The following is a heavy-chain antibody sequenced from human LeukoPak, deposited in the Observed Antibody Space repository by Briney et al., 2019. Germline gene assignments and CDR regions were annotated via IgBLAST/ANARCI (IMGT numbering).Heavy chain of an antibody. D-gene: IGHD2-21*01. CDR1: GYTFTGYY. CDR3: ARVRGYSGIEGGYYFDY. Sequence: EASVKVSCKASGYTFTGYYMHWVRPAPGQGLEWMGWIKPNSGGTNYAQKFQGRVTMTRDTSISTAYMELSRLRSDDTAVYYCARVRGYSGIEGGYYFDYWGQGTLVTVSS. V-gene: IGHV1-2*02. J-gene: IGHJ4*02. CDR2: IKPNSGGT.